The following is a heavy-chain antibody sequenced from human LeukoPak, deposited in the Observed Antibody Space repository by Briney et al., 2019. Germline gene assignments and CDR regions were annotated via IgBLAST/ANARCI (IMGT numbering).Heavy chain of an antibody. Sequence: SVKVSRKASGGTFSSYAISWVRQAPGQGLEWMGGIIPIFGTANYAQKFQGRVTITADESTSTAYMELSSLRSEDTAVYYCAREGYYGSGSYNYWGQGTLVTVSS. CDR1: GGTFSSYA. CDR3: AREGYYGSGSYNY. CDR2: IIPIFGTA. D-gene: IGHD3-10*01. V-gene: IGHV1-69*13. J-gene: IGHJ4*02.